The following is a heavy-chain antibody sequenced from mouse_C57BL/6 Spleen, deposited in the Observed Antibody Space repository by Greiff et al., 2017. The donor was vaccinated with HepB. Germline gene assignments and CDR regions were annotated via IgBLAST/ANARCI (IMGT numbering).Heavy chain of an antibody. D-gene: IGHD1-1*02. CDR1: GFTFSSYA. CDR3: ARDRDGGFAY. Sequence: EVKVVESGGGLVKPGGSLKLSCAASGFTFSSYAMSWVRQTPEKRLEWVATISDGGSYTYYPDNVKGRFTISRDNAKNNLYLQMSHLKSEDTAMYYCARDRDGGFAYWGQGTLVTVSA. V-gene: IGHV5-4*01. CDR2: ISDGGSYT. J-gene: IGHJ3*01.